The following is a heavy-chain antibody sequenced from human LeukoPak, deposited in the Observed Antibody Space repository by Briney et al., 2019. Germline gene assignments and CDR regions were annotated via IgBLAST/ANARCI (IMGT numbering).Heavy chain of an antibody. J-gene: IGHJ5*02. V-gene: IGHV3-7*01. D-gene: IGHD1-26*01. Sequence: QPGGSLRLSCAASGFTLSSYWVSWARQALGKGLEWVANIKQDGSEKYYVDSVKGRFPISRDNAKNSLYLQMNSLRAEDTAVYYCTRNSGSHPWGQGTLVTVSS. CDR3: TRNSGSHP. CDR2: IKQDGSEK. CDR1: GFTLSSYW.